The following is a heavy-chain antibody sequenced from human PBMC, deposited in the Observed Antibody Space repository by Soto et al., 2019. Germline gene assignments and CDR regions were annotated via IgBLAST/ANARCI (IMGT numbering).Heavy chain of an antibody. Sequence: EVQLVESGGGFVQPGGSLRLSCAASGFTFSTYEMNWVRHAPGKGLEWVSYISGSGSSIYYADSVKGRFTISRDNAKNSLYLQMNGLRAEDTAVYYCARESDYDTCDNWGQGTLVTVSS. V-gene: IGHV3-48*03. CDR1: GFTFSTYE. CDR3: ARESDYDTCDN. J-gene: IGHJ4*02. D-gene: IGHD3-9*01. CDR2: ISGSGSSI.